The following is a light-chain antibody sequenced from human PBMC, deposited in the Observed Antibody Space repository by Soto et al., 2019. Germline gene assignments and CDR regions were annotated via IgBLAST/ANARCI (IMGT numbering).Light chain of an antibody. V-gene: IGLV3-1*01. J-gene: IGLJ2*01. CDR3: QAWDSSTLVV. CDR1: KLGDKY. Sequence: SSELTQPPSVSVSPGQTASIICSGDKLGDKYACWYQQTPGQSPVLVIYQNIKRPSGIPERFSGSNSGNTATLTISGTQAMDEADYYCQAWDSSTLVVFGGGTKVTVL. CDR2: QNI.